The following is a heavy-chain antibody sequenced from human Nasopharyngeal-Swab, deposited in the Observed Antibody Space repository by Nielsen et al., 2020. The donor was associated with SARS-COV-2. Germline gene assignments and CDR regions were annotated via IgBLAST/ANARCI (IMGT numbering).Heavy chain of an antibody. J-gene: IGHJ4*02. V-gene: IGHV1-24*01. CDR3: ARAGIAVAAKNDY. CDR2: FDPEDGET. D-gene: IGHD6-19*01. Sequence: ASVKVSCKVSGYTLTELSMHWVRQAPGKGLEWMGGFDPEDGETIYAQKFQGRVTMTTDTSTSTAYMELRSLRSDDTAVYYCARAGIAVAAKNDYWGQGTLVTVSS. CDR1: GYTLTELS.